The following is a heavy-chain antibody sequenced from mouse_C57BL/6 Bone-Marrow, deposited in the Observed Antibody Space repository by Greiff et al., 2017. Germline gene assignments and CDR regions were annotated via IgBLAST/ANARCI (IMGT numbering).Heavy chain of an antibody. CDR2: IHPSDSDT. CDR3: ALPISYGYDDPFWYFDV. J-gene: IGHJ1*03. Sequence: LEWIGRIHPSDSDTNYNQKFKGKATLTVDKSSSTAYMQLSSLTSEDSAVYYCALPISYGYDDPFWYFDVWGTGTTVTVSS. V-gene: IGHV1-74*01. D-gene: IGHD2-2*01.